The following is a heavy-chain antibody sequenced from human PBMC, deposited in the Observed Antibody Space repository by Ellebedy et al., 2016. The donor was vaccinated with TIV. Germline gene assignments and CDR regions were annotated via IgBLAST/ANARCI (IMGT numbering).Heavy chain of an antibody. J-gene: IGHJ4*02. Sequence: PGGSLRLSCQTSGYNFANYWISWVRQLPGKGLEWMGRIDPSDSFTNYSPSFQGNFTISADTSVSTAYLQWSSPKASDTAMYYCARHKMDIVVRPGPTGDYWGQGTLVAVPS. D-gene: IGHD2-2*03. CDR2: IDPSDSFT. V-gene: IGHV5-10-1*01. CDR1: GYNFANYW. CDR3: ARHKMDIVVRPGPTGDY.